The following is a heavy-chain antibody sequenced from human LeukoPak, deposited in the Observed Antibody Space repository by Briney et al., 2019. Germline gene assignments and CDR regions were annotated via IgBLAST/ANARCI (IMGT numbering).Heavy chain of an antibody. J-gene: IGHJ6*02. Sequence: PGGSLRLSCAASGFTFNNYAMIWVRQAPGKGLEWVSVISGSGNSTYYADSVKGRFAISRDNSKSMLFLQLNSLRAEDTALYYCARDLHYYVAMDVWGQGTTVTVSS. CDR3: ARDLHYYVAMDV. CDR2: ISGSGNST. CDR1: GFTFNNYA. V-gene: IGHV3-23*01. D-gene: IGHD3-10*02.